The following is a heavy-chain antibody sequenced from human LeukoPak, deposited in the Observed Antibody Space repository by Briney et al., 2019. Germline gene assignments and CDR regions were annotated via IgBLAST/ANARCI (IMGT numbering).Heavy chain of an antibody. Sequence: ASVKVSCKASGYTFTDYYMEWVRQAPGQGLEWMGWINPNSGGTNYAHKFQGRVTMTRDTSISTAYMELSSLRSDDTAVYYCAREGGSSYGYAYHWGQGTLVTVSS. CDR3: AREGGSSYGYAYH. D-gene: IGHD5-18*01. CDR2: INPNSGGT. CDR1: GYTFTDYY. J-gene: IGHJ5*02. V-gene: IGHV1-2*07.